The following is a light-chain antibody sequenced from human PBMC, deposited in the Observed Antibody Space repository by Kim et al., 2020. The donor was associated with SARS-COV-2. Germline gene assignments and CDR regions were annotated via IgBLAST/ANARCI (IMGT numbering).Light chain of an antibody. V-gene: IGKV3-20*01. CDR1: QSITSSY. CDR3: QKYGSSPPRYT. J-gene: IGKJ2*01. CDR2: GAA. Sequence: GERATLSCRASQSITSSYLAWYQLRPGQAPRLLIYGAANRATGIPDRFSGSEAGTDFTLTISRLEPEDFAVYYCQKYGSSPPRYTFGQGTKLEI.